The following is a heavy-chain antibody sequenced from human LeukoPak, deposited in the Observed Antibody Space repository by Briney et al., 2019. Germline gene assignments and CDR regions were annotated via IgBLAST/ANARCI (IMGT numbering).Heavy chain of an antibody. Sequence: GGSLRLSCAASGFTFDDYAMHWVRQAPGKGLEWVSGISWYSGSIGYADSVKGRFTISRDNAKNSLYLQMNSLRAEDTALYYCARGVAYDYWGQGTLVTVSS. J-gene: IGHJ4*02. CDR2: ISWYSGSI. CDR1: GFTFDDYA. D-gene: IGHD2-15*01. CDR3: ARGVAYDY. V-gene: IGHV3-9*01.